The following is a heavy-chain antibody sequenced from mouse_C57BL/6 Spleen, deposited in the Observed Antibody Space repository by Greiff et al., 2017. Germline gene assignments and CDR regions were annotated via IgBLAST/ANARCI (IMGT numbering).Heavy chain of an antibody. CDR3: ARVGYDGGRYYAMDY. CDR2: INYDGSST. Sequence: EVQVVESEGGLVQPGSSMKLSCTASGFTFSDYYMAWVRPVPEKGLEWVANINYDGSSTYYLDSLKSRFIISRDNAKNILYLQMSSLKSEDTATYYCARVGYDGGRYYAMDYWGQGTSVTVSS. D-gene: IGHD3-1*01. J-gene: IGHJ4*01. V-gene: IGHV5-16*01. CDR1: GFTFSDYY.